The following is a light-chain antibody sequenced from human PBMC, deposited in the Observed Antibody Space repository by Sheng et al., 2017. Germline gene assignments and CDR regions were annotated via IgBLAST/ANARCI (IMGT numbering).Light chain of an antibody. CDR3: QQYFTNPFT. V-gene: IGKV4-1*01. CDR1: QTVLYSSNNKNY. CDR2: WAS. Sequence: DIVMTQSPDSLTVSLGERATINCKSSQTVLYSSNNKNYLAWYQQKPGQPPRLLIYWASSRESGVPDRFSGSGSGTDFTLTIDSLQAEDVAVYYCQQYFTNPFTFGPGTKLDI. J-gene: IGKJ3*01.